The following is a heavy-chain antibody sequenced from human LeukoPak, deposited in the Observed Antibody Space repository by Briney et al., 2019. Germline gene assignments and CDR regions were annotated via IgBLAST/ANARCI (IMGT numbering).Heavy chain of an antibody. Sequence: GGSLRLSCAASGFTFSSYWMSWVRQAPGKGLEWVANIKQDGSEKYYVDSVKGRFTISRDNAKNSLYLQMNSLRAEDTAVYYCATEGIAAAGQTGNFDYWGQGTLVTVSS. D-gene: IGHD6-13*01. CDR3: ATEGIAAAGQTGNFDY. J-gene: IGHJ4*02. V-gene: IGHV3-7*03. CDR2: IKQDGSEK. CDR1: GFTFSSYW.